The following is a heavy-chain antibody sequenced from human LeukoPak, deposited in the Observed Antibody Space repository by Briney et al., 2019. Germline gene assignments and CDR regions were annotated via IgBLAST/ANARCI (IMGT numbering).Heavy chain of an antibody. V-gene: IGHV4-59*12. D-gene: IGHD3-10*01. CDR3: ARGPIVGFGELSPPDV. Sequence: PSETLSLTCTVSGGSISSYYWSWIRQPPGKGLEWIGYIYYSGSTHYNPSLKSRVTISVDTSKNQFSLKLTSVTAADTAIYSCARGPIVGFGELSPPDVWGQGTTVTVSS. CDR1: GGSISSYY. J-gene: IGHJ6*02. CDR2: IYYSGST.